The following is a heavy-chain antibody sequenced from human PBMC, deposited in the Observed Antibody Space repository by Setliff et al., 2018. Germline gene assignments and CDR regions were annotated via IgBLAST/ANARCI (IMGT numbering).Heavy chain of an antibody. Sequence: SETLSLTCTVSGGSISSGSYYWSWIRQPAXXXXXXXXXXXXXXXXXXXXXXXXXXXXXVDTSKNQFSLKLSSVTAADTAVYYCAREGIAMAGQVDPWGQGTLVTVSS. CDR3: AREGIAMAGQVDP. CDR1: GGSISSGSYY. V-gene: IGHV4-61*02. CDR2: XXXXXXX. D-gene: IGHD6-19*01. J-gene: IGHJ5*02.